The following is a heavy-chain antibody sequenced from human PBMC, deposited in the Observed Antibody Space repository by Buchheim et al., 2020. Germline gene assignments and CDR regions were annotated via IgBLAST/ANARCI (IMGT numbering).Heavy chain of an antibody. CDR3: AKGITGTNSIGMDV. CDR1: GFTFGGYA. J-gene: IGHJ6*01. V-gene: IGHV3-23*01. Sequence: EVQLLESGGNLAQPGESLRLSCAASGFTFGGYAMSWVRQAPGKGLEWVSGISGSGANTFYTESVKRRFTVSRGNSRNTLYLQMNSLGAEDTALYYCAKGITGTNSIGMDVWGQGTT. D-gene: IGHD1-7*01. CDR2: ISGSGANT.